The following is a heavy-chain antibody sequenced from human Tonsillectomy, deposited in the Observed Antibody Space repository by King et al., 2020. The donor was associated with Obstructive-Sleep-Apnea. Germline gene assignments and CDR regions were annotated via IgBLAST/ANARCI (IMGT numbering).Heavy chain of an antibody. Sequence: VQLVESGGGLVQPGRSLRLSCAASGFTFDDSAMHWVRQPPGKGLEWVSGISWNSGTIGYADSVKGRFTISRDNAKNSLYLQMNSLRAEDTALYYCAKGFSIQLWARIDYWGQGTLVTVSS. CDR2: ISWNSGTI. CDR1: GFTFDDSA. CDR3: AKGFSIQLWARIDY. D-gene: IGHD5-18*01. V-gene: IGHV3-9*01. J-gene: IGHJ4*02.